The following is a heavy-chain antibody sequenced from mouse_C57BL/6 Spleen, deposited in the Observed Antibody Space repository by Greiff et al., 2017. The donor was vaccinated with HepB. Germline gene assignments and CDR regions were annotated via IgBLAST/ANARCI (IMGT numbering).Heavy chain of an antibody. Sequence: EVQLQQSGPELVKPGASVKISCKASGYTFTDYYMNWVKQSHGKSLEWIGDINPNNGGTSYNQKFKGKATLTVDKSSSTAYMELRSLTSEDSAVYYCARLGGNYDYFDYWGQGTTLTVSS. J-gene: IGHJ2*01. CDR1: GYTFTDYY. D-gene: IGHD2-1*01. CDR2: INPNNGGT. CDR3: ARLGGNYDYFDY. V-gene: IGHV1-26*01.